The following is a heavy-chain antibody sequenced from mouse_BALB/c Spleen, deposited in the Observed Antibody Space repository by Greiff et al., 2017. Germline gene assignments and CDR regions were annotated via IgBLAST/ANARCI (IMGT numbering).Heavy chain of an antibody. CDR3: ARPQITGVAYYFDY. CDR2: ISSGGSYT. CDR1: GFTFSSYA. Sequence: EVKLMESGGGLVKPGGSLKLSCAASGFTFSSYAMSWVRQTPEKRLEWVATISSGGSYTYYPDSVKGRFTISRDNAKNTLYLQMNSLRSEDTAMYYCARPQITGVAYYFDYWGQGTTLTVSS. D-gene: IGHD2-4*01. V-gene: IGHV5-9-3*01. J-gene: IGHJ2*01.